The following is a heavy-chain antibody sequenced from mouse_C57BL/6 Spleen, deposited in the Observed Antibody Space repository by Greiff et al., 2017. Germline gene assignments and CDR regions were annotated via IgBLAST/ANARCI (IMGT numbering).Heavy chain of an antibody. V-gene: IGHV5-16*01. CDR1: GFTFSDYY. CDR3: AREDDGNDPDY. D-gene: IGHD2-3*01. Sequence: EVKLVESEGGLVQPGSSLKLSCTASGFTFSDYYMAWVRQVPETCLEWVATISYDGSNTYYLDNLKSRFIISRDNAKNILYLQMSSLKSEDTATYYCAREDDGNDPDYWGQGTTLTGAS. CDR2: ISYDGSNT. J-gene: IGHJ2*01.